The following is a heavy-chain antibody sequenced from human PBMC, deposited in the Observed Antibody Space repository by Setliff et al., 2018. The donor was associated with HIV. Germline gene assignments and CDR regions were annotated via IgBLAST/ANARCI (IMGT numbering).Heavy chain of an antibody. CDR1: GGTFSNYA. J-gene: IGHJ4*02. CDR2: IIPVFDTT. CDR3: AVGGYVWGSYRLDF. Sequence: SVKVSCKASGGTFSNYAFSWVRLAPGQGLEWMGGIIPVFDTTNYEKKFRDRVTITADESTSTVYLELISLRSEDTAVYYCAVGGYVWGSYRLDFWGQGTLVTVSS. D-gene: IGHD3-16*02. V-gene: IGHV1-69*13.